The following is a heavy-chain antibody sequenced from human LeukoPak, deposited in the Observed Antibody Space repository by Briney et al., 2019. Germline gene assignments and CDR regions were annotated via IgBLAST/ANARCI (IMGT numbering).Heavy chain of an antibody. CDR3: AIFGELLVY. CDR2: INHSGST. V-gene: IGHV4-34*01. D-gene: IGHD3-10*01. CDR1: GESFSGYY. J-gene: IGHJ4*02. Sequence: SETLSLTCAVYGESFSGYYWSWIRQPPGKGLEWIGEINHSGSTNYNPSLKSRVTISVDTSKNQFSLKLSSVTAADTAVYYCAIFGELLVYWGQGTLVTVSS.